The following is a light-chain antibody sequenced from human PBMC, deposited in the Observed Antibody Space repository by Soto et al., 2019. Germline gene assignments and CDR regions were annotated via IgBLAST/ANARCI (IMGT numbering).Light chain of an antibody. CDR2: MAS. J-gene: IGKJ1*01. V-gene: IGKV1-5*03. CDR3: QQYYRQET. Sequence: DIQMTQSPSTLSASVGDRVTITCRASQSITNWLAWYQQKPGRAPKPLIYMASSLESGVPSRFSGSGGGTEFTLTISSRQPDDFATYYCQQYYRQETFGQGTKVEIK. CDR1: QSITNW.